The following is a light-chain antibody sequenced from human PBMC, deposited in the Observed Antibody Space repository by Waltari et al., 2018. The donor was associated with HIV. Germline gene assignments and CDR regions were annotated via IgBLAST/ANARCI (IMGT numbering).Light chain of an antibody. Sequence: QSVLTQSPSVSGAPGQRVTISCTGSSSNIGAGYDVLWYQQLPGTAPKLLIYGNRNRPSGVPDRFSASKSGASASLAITWLRAEDEATYYCQSYDSDLSSWFFGGGTKLTVL. J-gene: IGLJ2*01. CDR3: QSYDSDLSSWF. V-gene: IGLV1-40*01. CDR2: GNR. CDR1: SSNIGAGYD.